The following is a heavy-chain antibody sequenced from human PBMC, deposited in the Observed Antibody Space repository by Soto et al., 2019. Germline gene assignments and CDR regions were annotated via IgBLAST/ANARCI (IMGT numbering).Heavy chain of an antibody. CDR3: AKDHGYGDYENYYGMDV. CDR1: GGTFSSYA. CDR2: IIPIFGTA. J-gene: IGHJ6*02. D-gene: IGHD4-17*01. Sequence: SVKVSCKASGGTFSSYAMTWVRQAPGQGLEWMGGIIPIFGTADHAQKFQGRVTITADESTSTAYMELNSLRAEDTAVYYCAKDHGYGDYENYYGMDVWGQGTTVTVSS. V-gene: IGHV1-69*13.